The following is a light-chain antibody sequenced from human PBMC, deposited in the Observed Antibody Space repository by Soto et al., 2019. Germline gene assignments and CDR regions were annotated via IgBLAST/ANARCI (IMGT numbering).Light chain of an antibody. CDR3: QQSASTPQT. CDR1: QSIGNY. J-gene: IGKJ4*01. CDR2: VAS. V-gene: IGKV1-39*01. Sequence: DIQMIQSPSSLSASVGDRVTITCRASQSIGNYLSWYQQKPGKAPKLLINVASTLQSGVPSRFSGSGSGTDVTLAISSLQPEDFATYYCQQSASTPQTFGGGTRVEIK.